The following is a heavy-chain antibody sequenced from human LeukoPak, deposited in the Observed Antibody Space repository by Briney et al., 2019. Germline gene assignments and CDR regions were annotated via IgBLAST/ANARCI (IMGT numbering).Heavy chain of an antibody. CDR3: ARGYDILTGYPS. D-gene: IGHD3-9*01. CDR1: GFTVSSNY. Sequence: GGSLRLSCAASGFTVSSNYMSWVRQAPGKGLEWVSVIYSGGSTYYADSVEGRFTISRDNSKNTLYLQMNSLRAEDTAVYYCARGYDILTGYPSWGQGTLVTVSS. J-gene: IGHJ4*02. V-gene: IGHV3-53*01. CDR2: IYSGGST.